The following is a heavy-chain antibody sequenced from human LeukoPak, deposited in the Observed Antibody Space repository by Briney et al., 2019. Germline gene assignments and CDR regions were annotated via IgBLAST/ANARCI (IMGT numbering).Heavy chain of an antibody. CDR3: ARGLAGAYRIMDV. Sequence: PGGSLRLSCVASGFTFNTYWIHWVRHGPGKGLEWLSLISADGTTTTYADSVKGRFTVSRDNAKNTLFLQMNSLRAEDAAVYYCARGLAGAYRIMDVWGQGTTVTVS. V-gene: IGHV3-74*01. CDR1: GFTFNTYW. CDR2: ISADGTTT. J-gene: IGHJ6*02. D-gene: IGHD6-19*01.